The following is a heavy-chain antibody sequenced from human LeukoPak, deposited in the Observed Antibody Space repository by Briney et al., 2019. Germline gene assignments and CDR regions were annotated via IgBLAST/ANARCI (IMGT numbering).Heavy chain of an antibody. CDR1: GYTFTGYY. V-gene: IGHV1-2*02. J-gene: IGHJ5*02. CDR3: ARESYHDFWSGYYSGIAPPHHTNWFDP. CDR2: INPNSGGT. D-gene: IGHD3-3*01. Sequence: ASVKVSCKASGYTFTGYYMHWVRQAPGQGLEWMGWINPNSGGTNYAQKFQGRVTMTRDTSISTAYMELSRLRSDDTAVYYCARESYHDFWSGYYSGIAPPHHTNWFDPWGQGTLVTVSS.